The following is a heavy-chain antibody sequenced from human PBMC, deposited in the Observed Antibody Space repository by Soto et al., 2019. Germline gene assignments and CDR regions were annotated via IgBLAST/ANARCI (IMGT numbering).Heavy chain of an antibody. CDR2: INAGNGNT. V-gene: IGHV1-3*01. CDR3: ARGRLWFGELFDY. D-gene: IGHD3-10*01. J-gene: IGHJ4*02. Sequence: ASVKVSCKASGYTFTSYAMHRVRQAPGQRLEWMGWINAGNGNTKYSQKFQGRVTITRDTSASTAYMELSSLRSEDTAVYYCARGRLWFGELFDYWGQGTLVTVSS. CDR1: GYTFTSYA.